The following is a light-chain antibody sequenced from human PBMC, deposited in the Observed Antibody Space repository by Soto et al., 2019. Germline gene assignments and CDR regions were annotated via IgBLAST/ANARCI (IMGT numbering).Light chain of an antibody. Sequence: EIVLTQSPDSLSLSPGKRATLSCRASQNVDKNYLAWYQQRPGLAPRLLIYDASIRATGIPDRFSGSGSGTYFTLSISRLEPEDFAVYYCQQCAYSPRTFGQGTKVEVK. V-gene: IGKV3-20*01. CDR1: QNVDKNY. CDR3: QQCAYSPRT. CDR2: DAS. J-gene: IGKJ1*01.